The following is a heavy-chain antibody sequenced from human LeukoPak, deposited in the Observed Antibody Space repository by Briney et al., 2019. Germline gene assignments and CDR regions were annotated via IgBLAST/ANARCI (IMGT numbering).Heavy chain of an antibody. V-gene: IGHV4-39*01. CDR2: IYYSGST. D-gene: IGHD3-9*01. J-gene: IGHJ4*02. Sequence: SETLSLTCTVSGGSISSSSYYWGWIRQPPGKGLEWIGSIYYSGSTYYNPSIKSRVTISVDTSKNQFSLKLSSVTAADTAVYYCARVRSGYFDWLSRSPFDYWGQGTLVTVSS. CDR1: GGSISSSSYY. CDR3: ARVRSGYFDWLSRSPFDY.